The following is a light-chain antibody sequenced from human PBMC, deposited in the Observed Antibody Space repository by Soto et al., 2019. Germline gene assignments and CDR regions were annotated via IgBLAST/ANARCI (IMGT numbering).Light chain of an antibody. CDR3: QQYNNWPRWT. J-gene: IGKJ1*01. CDR2: GAS. CDR1: QSISSN. V-gene: IGKV3-15*01. Sequence: EIVMTQSPATLSVSPGERVTLSCRASQSISSNLAWYQQNPGQAPRLLIYGASTRATGIPARFSGSGSGTEFTLTISSLQSEDFAVYYCQQYNNWPRWTFGQGTKVDIK.